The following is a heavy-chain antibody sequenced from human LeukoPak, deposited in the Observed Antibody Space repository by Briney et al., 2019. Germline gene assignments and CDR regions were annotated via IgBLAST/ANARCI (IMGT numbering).Heavy chain of an antibody. J-gene: IGHJ4*02. Sequence: GGSLRLSCAASGFTFSSYGMHWVRQAPGKGLEWVAVISYDGSNKYYADSVKGRFTISRDNAKNSLYLQMNSLRAEDTAVYYCARGLTTVVTETFDYWGQGTLVTVSS. V-gene: IGHV3-30*03. CDR1: GFTFSSYG. D-gene: IGHD4-23*01. CDR3: ARGLTTVVTETFDY. CDR2: ISYDGSNK.